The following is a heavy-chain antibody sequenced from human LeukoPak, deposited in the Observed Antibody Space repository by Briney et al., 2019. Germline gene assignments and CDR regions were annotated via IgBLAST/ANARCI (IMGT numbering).Heavy chain of an antibody. Sequence: GGSLRISCAATGFTFSGSAMHWVGQASGKVLYWVGRIRSKANSYATAYAASVKGRFTISRDDSKNTAYLQMNSLKTEDTAVYYCTRHGRKSVAGTYYYYYMDVWGKGTTVTVSS. J-gene: IGHJ6*03. V-gene: IGHV3-73*01. D-gene: IGHD6-19*01. CDR2: IRSKANSYAT. CDR3: TRHGRKSVAGTYYYYYMDV. CDR1: GFTFSGSA.